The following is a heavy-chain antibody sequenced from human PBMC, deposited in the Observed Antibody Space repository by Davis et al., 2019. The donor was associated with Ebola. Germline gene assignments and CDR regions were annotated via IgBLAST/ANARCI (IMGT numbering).Heavy chain of an antibody. CDR2: INPSAGST. Sequence: AASVKVSCKASGYTFTSYGISWVRQAPGQGLEWMGIINPSAGSTSHVQKFQGRVTMTRDTSTSTVYMELSSLRSEDTAVYYCARDRAGGDWLTSSYFDYWGQGTLVTVSS. J-gene: IGHJ4*02. D-gene: IGHD3/OR15-3a*01. CDR1: GYTFTSYG. V-gene: IGHV1-46*01. CDR3: ARDRAGGDWLTSSYFDY.